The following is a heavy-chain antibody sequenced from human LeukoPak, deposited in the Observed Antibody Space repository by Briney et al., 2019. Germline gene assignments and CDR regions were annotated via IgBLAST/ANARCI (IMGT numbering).Heavy chain of an antibody. CDR3: ARGPRLGSGSYPQVDY. J-gene: IGHJ4*02. Sequence: GASVKVSCKASGYTFTSYYMHWVRQAPGQGLEWMGIINPSGGITSYAQKFQGRVTMTRDMSTSTVYMELSSLRSEDTAVYYCARGPRLGSGSYPQVDYWGQGTLVTVSS. D-gene: IGHD3-10*01. CDR1: GYTFTSYY. CDR2: INPSGGIT. V-gene: IGHV1-46*01.